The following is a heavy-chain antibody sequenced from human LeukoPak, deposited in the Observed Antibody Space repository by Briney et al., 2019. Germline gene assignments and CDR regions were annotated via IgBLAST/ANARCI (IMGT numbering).Heavy chain of an antibody. CDR3: AKDSSVPYGITN. V-gene: IGHV3-23*01. J-gene: IGHJ4*02. D-gene: IGHD4-17*01. CDR1: GFTFSRYA. Sequence: QPGGSLRLSCVASGFTFSRYAMSWVRQAPGKGLDWVSAIDGSGGNTYYADSVKGRFTISRDNSKNTLFLQMNSLRAEDTAVYFCAKDSSVPYGITNWGQGTLVTVS. CDR2: IDGSGGNT.